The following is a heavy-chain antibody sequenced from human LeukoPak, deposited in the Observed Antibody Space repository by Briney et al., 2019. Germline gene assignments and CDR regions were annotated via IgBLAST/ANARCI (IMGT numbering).Heavy chain of an antibody. CDR1: GFGFSSFG. D-gene: IGHD3-10*01. V-gene: IGHV3-30*02. CDR3: AKRAGSAWSAGV. J-gene: IGHJ4*02. Sequence: GGSLRLSCAASGFGFSSFGMHWVRQAPDKGLDWAAYIRNDASKTYYAESVKGRFTISRDNSKNMVFLQMNSLRSEDTALYYCAKRAGSAWSAGVWGQGTLVTVSS. CDR2: IRNDASKT.